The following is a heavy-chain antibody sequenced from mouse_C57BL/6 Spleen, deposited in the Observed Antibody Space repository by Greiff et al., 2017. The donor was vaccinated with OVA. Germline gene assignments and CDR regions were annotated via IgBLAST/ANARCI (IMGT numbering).Heavy chain of an antibody. Sequence: VQLQQPGAELVMPGASVKLSCKASGYTFTSYWMHWVKQRPGQGLEWIGEIDPSDSYTNYNQKFKGKSTLTVDKSSSTAYMQLSSLTSEDSAVYYCARKEIYDGFYAMDYWGQGTSVTVSS. CDR1: GYTFTSYW. CDR3: ARKEIYDGFYAMDY. J-gene: IGHJ4*01. D-gene: IGHD2-3*01. CDR2: IDPSDSYT. V-gene: IGHV1-69*01.